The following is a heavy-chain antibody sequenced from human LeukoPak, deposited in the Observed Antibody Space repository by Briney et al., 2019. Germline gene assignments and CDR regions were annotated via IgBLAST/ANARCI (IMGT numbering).Heavy chain of an antibody. CDR1: GFSFSGHW. V-gene: IGHV3-74*01. CDR3: ARGPNSNWSGLDF. Sequence: PXXSLRLSCTASGFSFSGHWMHWARQLPGKGLVWVSRISPTGSTTSYADSVKGRFTVSRDNAKNTLYLQVNNQRAEDTAVYYCARGPNSNWSGLDFWGQGTLLTVSS. D-gene: IGHD6-6*01. CDR2: ISPTGSTT. J-gene: IGHJ4*02.